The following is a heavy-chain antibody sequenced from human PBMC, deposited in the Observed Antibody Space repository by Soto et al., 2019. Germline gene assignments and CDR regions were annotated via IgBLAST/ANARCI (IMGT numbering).Heavy chain of an antibody. V-gene: IGHV3-23*01. D-gene: IGHD2-21*01. J-gene: IGHJ5*01. CDR1: GFTFRNYA. CDR3: EKDVVARNGVCDGFDS. CDR2: IHGAGAGS. Sequence: EVQLLESGGGLVQPGGSLRLSCAASGFTFRNYAMSWVRQAPGKGLEWGSSIHGAGAGSYYADSVKGRFTVSRDDSGETLYLQMSCRRVDDTAVYYCEKDVVARNGVCDGFDSWGQGTLVTVAS.